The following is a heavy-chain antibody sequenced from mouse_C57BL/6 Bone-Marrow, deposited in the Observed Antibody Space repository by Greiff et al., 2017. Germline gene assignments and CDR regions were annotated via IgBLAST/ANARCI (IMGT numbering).Heavy chain of an antibody. CDR1: GFTFSSYG. CDR2: ISSGGSYT. Sequence: DVMLVESGGDLVKPGGSLKLSCAASGFTFSSYGMSWVRQTPDKRLEWVATISSGGSYTYYTASVKGRFNISRDNAKNTLYLQMGSLKSEDTAMYDWARHEYGTFDYWGQGTTLTVSS. D-gene: IGHD2-10*02. CDR3: ARHEYGTFDY. V-gene: IGHV5-6*02. J-gene: IGHJ2*01.